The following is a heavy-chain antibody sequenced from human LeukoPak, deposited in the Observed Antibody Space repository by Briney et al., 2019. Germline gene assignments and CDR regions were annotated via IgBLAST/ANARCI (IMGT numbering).Heavy chain of an antibody. CDR3: AREPGYYDVLTGYGYDAFDI. V-gene: IGHV4-34*01. CDR1: GGSFSGYY. CDR2: INHSGST. J-gene: IGHJ3*02. D-gene: IGHD3-9*01. Sequence: SETLSLTCAVYGGSFSGYYWSWIRRPPGKGLEWIGEINHSGSTNYNPSLKSRVTISVDTSKNQFSLKLSSVTAADTAVYYCAREPGYYDVLTGYGYDAFDIWGQGTMVTVSS.